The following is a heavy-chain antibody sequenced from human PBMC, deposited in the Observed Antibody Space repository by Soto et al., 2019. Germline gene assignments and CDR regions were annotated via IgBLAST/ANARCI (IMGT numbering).Heavy chain of an antibody. CDR2: ISSSSSYI. D-gene: IGHD3-10*01. J-gene: IGHJ6*02. V-gene: IGHV3-21*01. CDR3: ARGQGVIKYYYYYGMDV. Sequence: PGGSLRLSCAASGFTFSSYSMNWVRQAPGKWLEWVSSISSSSSYIYYADSVKGRFTISRDNAKNSLYLQMNSLRAEDTAVYYCARGQGVIKYYYYYGMDVWVQGXTVTVYS. CDR1: GFTFSSYS.